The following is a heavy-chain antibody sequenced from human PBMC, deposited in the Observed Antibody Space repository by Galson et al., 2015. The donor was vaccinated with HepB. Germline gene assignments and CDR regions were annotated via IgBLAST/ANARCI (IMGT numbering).Heavy chain of an antibody. V-gene: IGHV4-39*01. CDR1: GGSISSSSYY. CDR3: ASRFPLLTPHEHRVDY. CDR2: IYYSGST. D-gene: IGHD1/OR15-1a*01. Sequence: EALSLTCTVSGGSISSSSYYWGWIRQPPGKGLEWIGSIYYSGSTYYNPSLKSRVTISVDTSKNQFSLKLSSVTAADTAVYYCASRFPLLTPHEHRVDYWGQGTLVTVSS. J-gene: IGHJ4*02.